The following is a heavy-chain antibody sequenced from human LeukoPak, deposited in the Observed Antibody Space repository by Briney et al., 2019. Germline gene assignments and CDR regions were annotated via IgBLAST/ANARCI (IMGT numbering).Heavy chain of an antibody. J-gene: IGHJ4*02. D-gene: IGHD6-19*01. CDR2: ISGSGGTT. CDR3: ARRAGYNSGWNEY. V-gene: IGHV3-23*01. Sequence: GGSLRLSCAASGFTFSSYAMSWVRQAPGKGLEWVSGISGSGGTTYYADSVKGRFTISRDNSKNTLYLQMNSLRAEDTAVYYCARRAGYNSGWNEYWGQGTLVTVSS. CDR1: GFTFSSYA.